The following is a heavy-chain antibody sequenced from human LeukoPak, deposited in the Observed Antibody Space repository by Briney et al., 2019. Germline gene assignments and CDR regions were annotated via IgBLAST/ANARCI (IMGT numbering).Heavy chain of an antibody. CDR3: ARVGQLLWFGELWANNWFDP. D-gene: IGHD3-10*01. V-gene: IGHV1-8*01. J-gene: IGHJ5*02. Sequence: ASVKVSCKASGYTFTSYDINGVRQATGQGLEWMGWMNPNSGNTGYAQKFQGRVTMTRNTSISTAYMELSSLRSEDTAVYYCARVGQLLWFGELWANNWFDPWGQGTLVTVSS. CDR1: GYTFTSYD. CDR2: MNPNSGNT.